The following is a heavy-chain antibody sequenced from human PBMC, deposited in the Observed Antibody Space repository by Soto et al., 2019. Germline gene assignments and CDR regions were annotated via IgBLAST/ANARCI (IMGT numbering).Heavy chain of an antibody. CDR3: VKGEYYYDSSGYSPFDY. CDR1: GFTFSIYA. J-gene: IGHJ4*02. Sequence: EVQLVESGGGLVQPGGSLRLSCSASGFTFSIYAMHWVRQAPGKGLEYVSSISTNGGSTDYADSVKGRFTISRDNSKNTVYLQMSSLRVEDTAVYYCVKGEYYYDSSGYSPFDYWGQGTLVTVSS. D-gene: IGHD3-22*01. V-gene: IGHV3-64D*06. CDR2: ISTNGGST.